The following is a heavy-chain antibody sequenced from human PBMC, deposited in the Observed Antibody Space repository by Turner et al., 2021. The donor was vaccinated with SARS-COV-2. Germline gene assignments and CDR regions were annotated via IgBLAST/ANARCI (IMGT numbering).Heavy chain of an antibody. D-gene: IGHD5-18*01. V-gene: IGHV4-39*01. CDR1: GGSISSSTYY. CDR3: ARLIDTAMDYYGMDV. J-gene: IGHJ6*02. Sequence: QLELQESGPGLVKPSETPSLTCPVSGGSISSSTYYWGWIRQPPGKGLEWIGNIYYSGTTYCNPSLKRRVTISVATSKNQFALKLSSVTAADTAVYYCARLIDTAMDYYGMDVWGQGTTVTVSS. CDR2: IYYSGTT.